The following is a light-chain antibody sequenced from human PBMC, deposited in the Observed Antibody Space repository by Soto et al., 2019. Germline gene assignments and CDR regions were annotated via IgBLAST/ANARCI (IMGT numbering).Light chain of an antibody. Sequence: QSVLTQPASVSGSPGQSITISCTGTSTDVGGDNYVSWYQRYPGKAPKLIIYDVSSRPSGVSDRFSGSKSGNTASLIISGLQAEDEADYYCNSYTSATTLRGVFGVGTKVTVL. J-gene: IGLJ1*01. CDR3: NSYTSATTLRGV. CDR2: DVS. V-gene: IGLV2-14*03. CDR1: STDVGGDNY.